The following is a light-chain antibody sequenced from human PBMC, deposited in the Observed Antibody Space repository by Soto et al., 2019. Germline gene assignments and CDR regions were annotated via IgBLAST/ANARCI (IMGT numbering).Light chain of an antibody. Sequence: NKNYLTCYQQKPGQPPKLIIYWASTRESGVPDRFSGSGSGTDFTLTISRLEPEDFAVYCCQQYGSSPRTFGQGTKVDI. V-gene: IGKV4-1*01. CDR3: QQYGSSPRT. J-gene: IGKJ1*01. CDR2: WAS. CDR1: NKNY.